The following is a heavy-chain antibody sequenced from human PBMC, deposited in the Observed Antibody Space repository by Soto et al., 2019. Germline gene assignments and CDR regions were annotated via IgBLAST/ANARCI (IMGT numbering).Heavy chain of an antibody. Sequence: ASETLSLTCAVYGGSFSGYYWSWIRQPPGKGLEWIGEINHRGSTNYNPSLKSRVTISVDRSKNQFSLKLSSVTAADTAVYYCARLPDSGSYFDYWGQGPLVTVSS. CDR3: ARLPDSGSYFDY. CDR2: INHRGST. V-gene: IGHV4-34*01. D-gene: IGHD3-10*01. CDR1: GGSFSGYY. J-gene: IGHJ4*02.